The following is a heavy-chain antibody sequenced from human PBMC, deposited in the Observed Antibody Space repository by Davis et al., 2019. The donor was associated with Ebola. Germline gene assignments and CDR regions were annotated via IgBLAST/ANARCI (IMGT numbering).Heavy chain of an antibody. J-gene: IGHJ3*02. CDR2: INPSSGGT. CDR1: GYTFTKYF. D-gene: IGHD2-2*01. V-gene: IGHV1-2*02. Sequence: ASVKVSCKASGYTFTKYFIHWVRQAPGQGLEWMGWINPSSGGTNYAQRFQGRVTMTRDTSISTAYMELRRLRSDDRAVYYCARGLGYCSSTRCHQLGAFDIWGQGTMVTVSS. CDR3: ARGLGYCSSTRCHQLGAFDI.